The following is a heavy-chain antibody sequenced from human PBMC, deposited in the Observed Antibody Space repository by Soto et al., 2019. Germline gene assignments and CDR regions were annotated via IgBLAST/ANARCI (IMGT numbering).Heavy chain of an antibody. CDR2: INHSGST. V-gene: IGHV4-34*01. Sequence: SETLSLTCAVYGGSFSGYYWSWIRQPPGKGLEWIGEINHSGSTNYNPSLKSRVTISVDTSKNQFSLKLSSVTAADTAVYYCASLPLRGVIITYNNWFDPWGQGTLVTVSS. CDR1: GGSFSGYY. D-gene: IGHD3-10*01. CDR3: ASLPLRGVIITYNNWFDP. J-gene: IGHJ5*02.